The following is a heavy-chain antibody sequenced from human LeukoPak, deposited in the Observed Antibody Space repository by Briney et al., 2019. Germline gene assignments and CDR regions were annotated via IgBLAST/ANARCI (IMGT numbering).Heavy chain of an antibody. Sequence: PGGSLRLSCAASGFTFSDYYMSWIRQAPGKGLEWVSTIGGGGASTYYADSVKGRFTISRDNSKNTLYLQMNSLRDEDTAVYYCAKARGYFDTTAYRYFDYWGQGTLVIVSS. CDR2: IGGGGAST. CDR3: AKARGYFDTTAYRYFDY. J-gene: IGHJ4*02. V-gene: IGHV3-23*01. D-gene: IGHD3-22*01. CDR1: GFTFSDYY.